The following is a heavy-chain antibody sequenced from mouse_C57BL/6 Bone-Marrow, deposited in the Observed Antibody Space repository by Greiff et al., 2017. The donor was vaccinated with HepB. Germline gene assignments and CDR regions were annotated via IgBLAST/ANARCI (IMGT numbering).Heavy chain of an antibody. CDR2: VFPGSGGS. CDR3: ARDYGSSGGALDY. Sequence: QVQLKQPGAELVKPGASVKMSCRASGYTFTNNWITWVRQRPGQGLEWIGDVFPGSGGSNNNEKFKRRATLTVDTSSSTAHMQLSSLTSEDSAVYYCARDYGSSGGALDYWGQGTSVTVSS. V-gene: IGHV1-55*01. D-gene: IGHD1-1*01. J-gene: IGHJ4*01. CDR1: GYTFTNNW.